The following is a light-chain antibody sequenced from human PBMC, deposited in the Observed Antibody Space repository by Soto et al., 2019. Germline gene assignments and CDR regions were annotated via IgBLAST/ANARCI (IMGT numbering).Light chain of an antibody. J-gene: IGKJ1*01. Sequence: EIVLTQSPGTLSLSPGERATLSCRASQRVSNSYLAWYQQKPGQAPRLLIYCASRRATGIPDRFSGSESVTDVILTISRLEPEDFAVYYCRQYGNSRWTFGQGTKGEI. V-gene: IGKV3-20*01. CDR2: CAS. CDR3: RQYGNSRWT. CDR1: QRVSNSY.